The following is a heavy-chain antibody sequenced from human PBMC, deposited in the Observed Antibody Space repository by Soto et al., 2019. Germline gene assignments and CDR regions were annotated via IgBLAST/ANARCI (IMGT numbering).Heavy chain of an antibody. CDR2: ISYDGSNK. CDR1: GFTFSSYG. J-gene: IGHJ4*02. Sequence: GGSLRLSCAASGFTFSSYGMHWVRQAPGKGLEWVAVISYDGSNKYYADSVKGRFTISRDNSKNTLYLQMNSLRAEDTAVYYCAKDGTAVAGCYYCAQGTLVPVSS. CDR3: AKDGTAVAGCYY. V-gene: IGHV3-30*18. D-gene: IGHD6-19*01.